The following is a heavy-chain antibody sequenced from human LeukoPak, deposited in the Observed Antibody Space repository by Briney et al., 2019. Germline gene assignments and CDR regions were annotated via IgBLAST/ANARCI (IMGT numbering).Heavy chain of an antibody. D-gene: IGHD5-12*01. CDR2: INPSGGST. V-gene: IGHV1-46*01. J-gene: IGHJ4*02. CDR1: GYTFTSYY. CDR3: ARVGKRGYSGYDRSGPFDY. Sequence: GASVKVSCKASGYTFTSYYMHWVRQAPGQGLEWMGIINPSGGSTSYAQKLQGRVTMTRDTSTSTVYMELSSLRSEDTAVYYCARVGKRGYSGYDRSGPFDYWGQGTLVTVSS.